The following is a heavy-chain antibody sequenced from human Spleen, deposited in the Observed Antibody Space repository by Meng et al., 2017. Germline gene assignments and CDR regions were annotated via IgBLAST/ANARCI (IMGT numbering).Heavy chain of an antibody. CDR2: IIPILGMV. V-gene: IGHV1-69*04. CDR1: GYTFTNYG. CDR3: ARARNGYNYGYPDY. Sequence: QAQLVQSGGEVKKPGASVKVSCKASGYTFTNYGITWVRQAPGQGLEYMGRIIPILGMVNYAQTFQERVTITADKSSTTAYMEMSSLKSEDTAVYFCARARNGYNYGYPDYWGQGTLVTVSS. D-gene: IGHD5-18*01. J-gene: IGHJ4*02.